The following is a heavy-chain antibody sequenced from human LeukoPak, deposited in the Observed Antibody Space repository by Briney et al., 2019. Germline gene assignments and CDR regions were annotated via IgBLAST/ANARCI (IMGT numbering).Heavy chain of an antibody. CDR1: GGSISSTNW. CDR3: ARAPLYSSWTGYYYYMDV. Sequence: SETLSLTCAVSGGSISSTNWWTWVRQPPGKGLEWIGEIYHSGSTDYNPSLNSRVTISVNTSKNQFSLRLTSVTAADTAVYYCARAPLYSSWTGYYYYMDVWGKGTTVTVSS. V-gene: IGHV4-4*02. CDR2: IYHSGST. D-gene: IGHD6-6*01. J-gene: IGHJ6*03.